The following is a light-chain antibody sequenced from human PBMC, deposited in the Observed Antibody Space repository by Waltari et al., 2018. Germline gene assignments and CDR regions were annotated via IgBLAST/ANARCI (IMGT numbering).Light chain of an antibody. J-gene: IGKJ2*01. CDR2: KTS. CDR1: QSVDTTY. V-gene: IGKV3-20*01. Sequence: VVLTQSPGTLSLSPGERATLSCRASQSVDTTYFACYPQKPGQSPILLIYKTSTRATGIPDRFSGSGSWTDFSLNSDMLEPGESAVYFCQQFGGSPMYTFGRGTKLEI. CDR3: QQFGGSPMYT.